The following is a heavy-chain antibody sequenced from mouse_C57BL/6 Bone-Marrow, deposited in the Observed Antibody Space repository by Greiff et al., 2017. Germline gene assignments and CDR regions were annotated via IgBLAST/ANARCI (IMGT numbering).Heavy chain of an antibody. CDR2: ISSGSSTI. D-gene: IGHD1-1*01. CDR1: GFTFSDYG. J-gene: IGHJ4*01. CDR3: ARRLTTVVENYAMDY. Sequence: EVQLQESGGGLVKPGGSLKLSCAASGFTFSDYGMHWVRQAPEKGLEWVAYISSGSSTIYYADTVKGRFTISRDNAKNTLFLQMTSLRSEDTAMYYCARRLTTVVENYAMDYWGQGTSVTVSS. V-gene: IGHV5-17*01.